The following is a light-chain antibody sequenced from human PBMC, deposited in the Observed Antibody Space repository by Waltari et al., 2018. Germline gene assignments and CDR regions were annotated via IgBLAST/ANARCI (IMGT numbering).Light chain of an antibody. CDR3: QQRSNWPLT. CDR1: QSVSSY. Sequence: EIVLTQSPATLSLSPGERATLPCRASQSVSSYLAWYQQKPGQAPRLLNYDASNGATGIPARFSGSGSGTDFTLTISSLEPEDFAVYYCQQRSNWPLTFGPGTKVDIK. J-gene: IGKJ3*01. V-gene: IGKV3-11*01. CDR2: DAS.